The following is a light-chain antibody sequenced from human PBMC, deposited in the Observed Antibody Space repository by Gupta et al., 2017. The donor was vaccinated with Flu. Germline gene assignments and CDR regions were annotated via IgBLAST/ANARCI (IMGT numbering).Light chain of an antibody. CDR1: QTINNNY. CDR2: GAS. V-gene: IGKV3-20*01. J-gene: IGKJ2*03. CDR3: QQYGTSSLYS. Sequence: ILLTQSPGTLPLSPGERATLSCRASQTINNNYLGWYQQKPGQAPRLLIYGASSRATGIPDRFSGSGSGTDFTLTISRLEPEDFAVYYCQQYGTSSLYSFGQGTKLEIK.